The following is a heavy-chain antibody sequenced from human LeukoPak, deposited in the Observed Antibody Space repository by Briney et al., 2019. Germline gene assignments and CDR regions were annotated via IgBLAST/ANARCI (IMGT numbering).Heavy chain of an antibody. D-gene: IGHD2-15*01. CDR1: GGSFSGYY. CDR2: INHSGST. J-gene: IGHJ5*02. Sequence: SETLSLTCAVYGGSFSGYYWSWIRQPPGKGLEWIGEINHSGSTNYNPSLKSRVTISVDTSKNQFSLKLSSVTAADTAVYYCARGGYYSGGSCYASGYNWFDPWGQGTLVTVSS. V-gene: IGHV4-34*01. CDR3: ARGGYYSGGSCYASGYNWFDP.